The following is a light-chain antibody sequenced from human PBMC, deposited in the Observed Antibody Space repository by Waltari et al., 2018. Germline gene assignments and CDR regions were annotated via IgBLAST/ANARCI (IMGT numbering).Light chain of an antibody. Sequence: DVVMTQSPLSLPVSLGQPASISCRSSQSLVHTDGHTYLNWFQQRPGQSPRRLIYKVSNRDSGVPDRFSGSGSDTAFTLKISRVEAEDVGIYSCMQATNWPLTFGQGTKVEIQ. J-gene: IGKJ1*01. CDR3: MQATNWPLT. CDR1: QSLVHTDGHTY. CDR2: KVS. V-gene: IGKV2-30*02.